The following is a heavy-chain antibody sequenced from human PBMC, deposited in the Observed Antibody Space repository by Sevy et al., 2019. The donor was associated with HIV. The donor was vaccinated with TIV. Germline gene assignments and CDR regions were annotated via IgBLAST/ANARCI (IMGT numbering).Heavy chain of an antibody. CDR2: INPKTGGT. Sequence: ASVKVSCKASGYTFTGYYVHWLRQAPGQGLEWMGWINPKTGGTNFAKKFQDRVTMTTGTSITTAYMELSGLRFDDTACYYCARMGDYFDTSGYYPLKYWGQGTLVTVSS. D-gene: IGHD3-22*01. V-gene: IGHV1-2*02. CDR1: GYTFTGYY. J-gene: IGHJ4*02. CDR3: ARMGDYFDTSGYYPLKY.